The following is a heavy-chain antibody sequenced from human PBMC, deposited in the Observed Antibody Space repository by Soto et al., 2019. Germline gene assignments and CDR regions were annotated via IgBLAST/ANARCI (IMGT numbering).Heavy chain of an antibody. CDR2: IKSDGGYT. CDR1: GFTFNTYW. J-gene: IGHJ4*02. CDR3: ATGGSGYFTY. D-gene: IGHD3-22*01. V-gene: IGHV3-74*01. Sequence: EVQLVESGGGLVQPGGSLRLSCAASGFTFNTYWMQWVRQAPGKGLVWVSRIKSDGGYTNYADSVKGRFTISRDNAKNTLFLQMNSLGAEDTAVYCCATGGSGYFTYWGQGTLVTVSS.